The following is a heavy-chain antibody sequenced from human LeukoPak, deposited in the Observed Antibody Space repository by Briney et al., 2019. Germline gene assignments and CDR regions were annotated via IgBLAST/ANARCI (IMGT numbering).Heavy chain of an antibody. Sequence: QPGGSLRLSCAASGFTFSSYAMHWVRQAPGKGLEYVSAISSNGGSTYYANSVKGRFTISRDNSKNTLYLQMNSLRAEDTAVYYCAKPEKGRGYSYGPGSVDVWGQGTTVTVSS. J-gene: IGHJ6*02. CDR3: AKPEKGRGYSYGPGSVDV. D-gene: IGHD5-18*01. CDR2: ISSNGGST. CDR1: GFTFSSYA. V-gene: IGHV3-64*01.